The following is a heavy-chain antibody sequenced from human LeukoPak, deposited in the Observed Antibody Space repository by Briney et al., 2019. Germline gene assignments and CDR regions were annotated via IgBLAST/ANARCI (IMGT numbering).Heavy chain of an antibody. V-gene: IGHV1-69*13. J-gene: IGHJ6*02. CDR2: IIPIFGTA. CDR3: ARDSGYEMGYYYGMDV. D-gene: IGHD5-12*01. Sequence: ASVKVSCKASGGTFSSYAISWVRQAPGQGLEWMGGIIPIFGTANYAQKFQGRVTITADESTSTAYMELSSLRSEDTAVYYCARDSGYEMGYYYGMDVWGQGTTVTVSS. CDR1: GGTFSSYA.